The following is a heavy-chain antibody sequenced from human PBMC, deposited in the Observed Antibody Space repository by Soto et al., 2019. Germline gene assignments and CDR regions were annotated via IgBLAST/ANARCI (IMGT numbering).Heavy chain of an antibody. J-gene: IGHJ4*02. Sequence: PGGSRRLSCATSGFVFGDHYIDWVRQAPGKGLEWVGRSRNKANSYSTEYAASVRGRFTVSRDDSQNVMYLQMNSLKTEDTAVYYCARGGIVGDKGYFDFWGQGT. CDR2: SRNKANSYST. CDR1: GFVFGDHY. CDR3: ARGGIVGDKGYFDF. D-gene: IGHD1-26*01. V-gene: IGHV3-72*01.